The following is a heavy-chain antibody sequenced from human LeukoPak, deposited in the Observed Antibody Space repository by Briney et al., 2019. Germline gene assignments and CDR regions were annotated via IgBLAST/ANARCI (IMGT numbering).Heavy chain of an antibody. CDR2: ISWDGGNT. J-gene: IGHJ4*02. D-gene: IGHD1-1*01. CDR3: AKASATGRGYFDN. V-gene: IGHV3-43*01. Sequence: GGSLRLSCAASGFTFDDYTMHWVRQAPGKGLEWVSLISWDGGNTYYADSVRGRFTISRDNSKKSLYLQMNSLRTEDTALYYCAKASATGRGYFDNWGQGTLVTVSS. CDR1: GFTFDDYT.